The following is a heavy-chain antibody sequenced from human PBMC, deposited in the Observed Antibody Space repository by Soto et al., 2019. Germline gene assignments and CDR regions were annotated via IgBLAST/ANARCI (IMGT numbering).Heavy chain of an antibody. D-gene: IGHD3-10*01. CDR2: LIPLLDVT. Sequence: QVQLVQSGAEVKKPGSSVKVSCKASGGTFSTYTINWVRQAPGQGLEWMGRLIPLLDVTNNAQRFQGRVTITADNSTSPVYMELTSLTSQDTAVYYCARDSGTVGYDDSWGQGTLVTVSS. J-gene: IGHJ4*02. CDR3: ARDSGTVGYDDS. CDR1: GGTFSTYT. V-gene: IGHV1-69*08.